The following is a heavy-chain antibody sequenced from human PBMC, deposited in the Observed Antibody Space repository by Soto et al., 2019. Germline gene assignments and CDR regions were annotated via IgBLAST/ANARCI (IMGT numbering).Heavy chain of an antibody. CDR2: ISYDGSNK. V-gene: IGHV3-30*18. CDR1: GFNFISSG. Sequence: SQSLSSAASGFNFISSGMHLVSKDPGKGLEGVAVISYDGSNKYYADSVKGRFTISRDNSKNTLYLQMNSLRAEDTAVDDCAKDRNWNYHKNWFDPWGQGTLVTFS. D-gene: IGHD1-7*01. J-gene: IGHJ5*02. CDR3: AKDRNWNYHKNWFDP.